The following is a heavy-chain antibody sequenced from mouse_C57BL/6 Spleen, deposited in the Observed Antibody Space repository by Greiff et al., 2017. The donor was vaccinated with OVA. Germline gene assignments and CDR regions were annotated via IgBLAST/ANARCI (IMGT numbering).Heavy chain of an antibody. J-gene: IGHJ2*01. CDR1: GFSLTSYG. D-gene: IGHD1-1*01. CDR3: ARNYYYGRDYFDY. Sequence: QVQLKESGPGLVQPSQSLSITCTVSGFSLTSYGVHWVRQSPGKGLEWLGVIWSGGSTDYNAAFISRLSISKDNSKCQVVFKMNSLQADYTAIYYSARNYYYGRDYFDYWGQGTTLTVSS. CDR2: IWSGGST. V-gene: IGHV2-2*01.